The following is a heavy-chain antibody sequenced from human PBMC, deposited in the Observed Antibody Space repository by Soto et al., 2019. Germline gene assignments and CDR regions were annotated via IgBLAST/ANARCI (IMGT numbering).Heavy chain of an antibody. D-gene: IGHD5-18*01. CDR3: VRDLAHGYTGNV. CDR1: GAIVTSGENY. V-gene: IGHV4-30-4*08. J-gene: IGHJ3*01. Sequence: SETLSLTCSVSGAIVTSGENYWSWVRQPPGKGLEWIGYVYDSGVTNYTPALKSRVTLSLDRPNNEVSLKLRSVTAADTAVYFCVRDLAHGYTGNVWGQGTLVTVSS. CDR2: VYDSGVT.